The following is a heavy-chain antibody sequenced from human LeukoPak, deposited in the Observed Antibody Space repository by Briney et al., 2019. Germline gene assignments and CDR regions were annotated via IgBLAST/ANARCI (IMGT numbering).Heavy chain of an antibody. Sequence: PSQTLSLTCTVSGGSISSGDYYWSWIRQPPGKGLEWIGYIYYSGSTNYNPSLRSRVTISVDTSRNQFSLKLSSVTAADTAVYYCARDRSPDAFDIWGQGTMVTVSS. J-gene: IGHJ3*02. CDR2: IYYSGST. D-gene: IGHD1-26*01. V-gene: IGHV4-30-4*01. CDR1: GGSISSGDYY. CDR3: ARDRSPDAFDI.